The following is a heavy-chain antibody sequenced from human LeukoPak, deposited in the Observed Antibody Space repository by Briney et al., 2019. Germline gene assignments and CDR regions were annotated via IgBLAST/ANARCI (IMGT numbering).Heavy chain of an antibody. D-gene: IGHD2-2*02. CDR2: ISYDGSNK. CDR3: ARDRGRYCSSTSCYTTGIYYYYGMDV. CDR1: GFTFSSYA. Sequence: GGSLRLSCAASGFTFSSYAMHWVRQAPGKGLEWVAVISYDGSNKYYADSVKGRFTISRDNSKNTLYLQMNSLRAEDTAVYYCARDRGRYCSSTSCYTTGIYYYYGMDVWGQGTPVTVSS. V-gene: IGHV3-30-3*01. J-gene: IGHJ6*02.